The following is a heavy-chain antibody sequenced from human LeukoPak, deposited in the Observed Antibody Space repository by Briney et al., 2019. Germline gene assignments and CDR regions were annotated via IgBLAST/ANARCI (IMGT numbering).Heavy chain of an antibody. D-gene: IGHD3-22*01. V-gene: IGHV3-74*01. CDR3: VRDMGYYDKV. CDR2: INTDGNTR. J-gene: IGHJ4*02. Sequence: GGSLRLSCAASGFTFSSYDMNWVRQAPGKGLVWVSRINTDGNTRDYADSVKGRFTISRDNAKNTLYLQMNSLRADDTAVYYCVRDMGYYDKVWGQGTLVTVSS. CDR1: GFTFSSYD.